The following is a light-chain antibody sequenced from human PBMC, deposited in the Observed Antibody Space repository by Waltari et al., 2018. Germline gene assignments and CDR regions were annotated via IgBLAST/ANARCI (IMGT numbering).Light chain of an antibody. Sequence: DIVMTQSPDSLAVSLGERTTINCTSSKSVLQSNNNNYLGWYQQKPGQPPKLLIYLASARESGVPDRFSGSGSGTHFTLTISSLQAEDVAVYYCQQYCNAPRTFGQGTKVEIK. CDR2: LAS. J-gene: IGKJ1*01. CDR3: QQYCNAPRT. CDR1: KSVLQSNNNNY. V-gene: IGKV4-1*01.